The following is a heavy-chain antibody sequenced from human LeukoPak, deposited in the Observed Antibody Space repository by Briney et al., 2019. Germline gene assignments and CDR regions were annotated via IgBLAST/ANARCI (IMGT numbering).Heavy chain of an antibody. CDR3: ARTRAAAPPLYGMDV. Sequence: GGSLRLSCAASGFTFSSYSMNRVRQAPGKGLEWVSSISSSSSYIYYADSVKGRFTISRDNAKNSLYLQMNSLRAEDTAVYYCARTRAAAPPLYGMDVWGQGTTVTVSS. CDR1: GFTFSSYS. D-gene: IGHD6-13*01. J-gene: IGHJ6*02. V-gene: IGHV3-21*01. CDR2: ISSSSSYI.